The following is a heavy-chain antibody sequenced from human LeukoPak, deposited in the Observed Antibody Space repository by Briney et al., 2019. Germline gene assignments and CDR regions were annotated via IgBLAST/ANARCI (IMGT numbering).Heavy chain of an antibody. J-gene: IGHJ5*02. CDR1: GFTFSDYY. CDR2: ISSSGSTI. D-gene: IGHD6-19*01. CDR3: ARDHIAVAGTSWFDP. Sequence: EAGGSLRLSCAASGFTFSDYYMSWIRQAPGKGLEWVSYISSSGSTIYYADSVKGRFTIPRDNAKNSLYLQMNSLRAEDTAVYYCARDHIAVAGTSWFDPWGQGTLVTVSS. V-gene: IGHV3-11*01.